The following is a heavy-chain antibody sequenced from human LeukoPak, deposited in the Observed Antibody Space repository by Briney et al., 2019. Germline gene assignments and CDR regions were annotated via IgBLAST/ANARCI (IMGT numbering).Heavy chain of an antibody. CDR1: GFTFSSYW. D-gene: IGHD6-19*01. CDR3: ARGVRIAVAGTLGYWFDP. CDR2: IKQDGSEK. J-gene: IGHJ5*02. V-gene: IGHV3-7*03. Sequence: PGGSLRLSCAASGFTFSSYWMSWVRQAPGKGLEWVANIKQDGSEKYYVDSVKGRFTISRDNAKNSLYLQMNSLRAEDTAVYYCARGVRIAVAGTLGYWFDPWGQGTLVTVSS.